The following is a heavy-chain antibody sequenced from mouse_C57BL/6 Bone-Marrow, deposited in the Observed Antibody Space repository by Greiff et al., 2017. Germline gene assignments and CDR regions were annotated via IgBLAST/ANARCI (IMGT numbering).Heavy chain of an antibody. CDR1: GYTFTSYW. J-gene: IGHJ3*01. V-gene: IGHV1-61*01. CDR3: ALGAFAY. CDR2: IYPSDSET. Sequence: QVPLKQPGAELVRPGSSVKLSCKASGYTFTSYWMDWVKQRPGHGLEWIGNIYPSDSETHYNQKFKDKATLTVDKSSSTAYMQLSSLTSEDSAVYYCALGAFAYWGQGTLVTVSA.